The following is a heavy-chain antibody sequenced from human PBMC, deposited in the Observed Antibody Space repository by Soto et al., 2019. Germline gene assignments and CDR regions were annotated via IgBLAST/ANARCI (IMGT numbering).Heavy chain of an antibody. Sequence: EVQLVETGGGLLQPGGSLRLSCVVSGFTVSDNRMTWVRQAPGQGLEWVSDLYFYGRANYAASVRGRFTISKDDSRNTLYLQMNDLRAEDTAVYCCARVGTAESFFDYWGQGTLVTVSP. V-gene: IGHV3-53*02. D-gene: IGHD7-27*01. CDR1: GFTVSDNR. CDR3: ARVGTAESFFDY. J-gene: IGHJ4*02. CDR2: LYFYGRA.